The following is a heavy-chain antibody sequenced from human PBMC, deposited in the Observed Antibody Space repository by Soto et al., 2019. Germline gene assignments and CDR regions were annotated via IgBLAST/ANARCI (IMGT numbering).Heavy chain of an antibody. D-gene: IGHD1-1*01. Sequence: GGSLRLSCAASGFTFSSYAMSWVRQAPGKGLEWVSAISGSGGSTYYADSVKGRFTISRDNSKNTLYLQMNSLRAEDTAVYYCAVVQLERRFGPWGQGTLVTVSS. CDR2: ISGSGGST. J-gene: IGHJ5*02. V-gene: IGHV3-23*01. CDR3: AVVQLERRFGP. CDR1: GFTFSSYA.